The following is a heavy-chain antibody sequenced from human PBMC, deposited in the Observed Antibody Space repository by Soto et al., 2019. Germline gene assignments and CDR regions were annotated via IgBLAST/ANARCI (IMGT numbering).Heavy chain of an antibody. CDR3: ARVRGIMITFGGVIVKGFDY. CDR1: GGSISSYY. V-gene: IGHV4-59*01. Sequence: SETLSLTCTVSGGSISSYYWSWIRQPPGKGLEWIGYIYYSGSTNYNPSLKSRVTISVDTSKNQFSLKLSSVTAADTAVYYCARVRGIMITFGGVIVKGFDYWGQGTLVTVS. CDR2: IYYSGST. D-gene: IGHD3-16*02. J-gene: IGHJ4*02.